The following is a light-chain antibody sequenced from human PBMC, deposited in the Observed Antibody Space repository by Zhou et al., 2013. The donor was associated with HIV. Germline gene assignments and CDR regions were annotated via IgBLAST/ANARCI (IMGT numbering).Light chain of an antibody. CDR2: SVS. J-gene: IGKJ4*01. V-gene: IGKV1-8*01. Sequence: IRLTQSPSSLSASTGDTVTITCRASQAVGNYLGWYQQKSGEAPRLLIYSVSTLQNGVPSRFIGSGSGTVFTLTISCLQSEDFAVYYCHQYNSLPLTFGGGTKVEI. CDR3: HQYNSLPLT. CDR1: QAVGNY.